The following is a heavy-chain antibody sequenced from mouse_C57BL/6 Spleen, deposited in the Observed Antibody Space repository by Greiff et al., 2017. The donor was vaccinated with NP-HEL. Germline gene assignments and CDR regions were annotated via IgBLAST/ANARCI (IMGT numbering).Heavy chain of an antibody. J-gene: IGHJ2*01. V-gene: IGHV1-82*01. D-gene: IGHD1-1*01. CDR3: ATLYYGTSPYYFDY. Sequence: QVQLQQSGPELVKPGASVKISCKASGYALSSSWMNWVKQRPGKGLEWIGRIYPGDGDTNYNGKFKGKATLTADKSSSTAYMQLSSLTSEDSAVYFCATLYYGTSPYYFDYWGQGTTLTVSS. CDR2: IYPGDGDT. CDR1: GYALSSSW.